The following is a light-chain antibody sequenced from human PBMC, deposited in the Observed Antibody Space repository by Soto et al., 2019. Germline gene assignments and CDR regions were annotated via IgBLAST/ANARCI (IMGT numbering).Light chain of an antibody. CDR3: QQSSSTPYS. J-gene: IGKJ2*03. V-gene: IGKV1-5*03. CDR1: QSISSW. Sequence: EIQMTQSPSTLSASVGDRVAITCRASQSISSWLAWYQQKPGKAPKLLIYKASSLESGVSSRFSGSGSGTEFTLTLSSLQPDDFATYYCQQSSSTPYSFGQGTQLDIK. CDR2: KAS.